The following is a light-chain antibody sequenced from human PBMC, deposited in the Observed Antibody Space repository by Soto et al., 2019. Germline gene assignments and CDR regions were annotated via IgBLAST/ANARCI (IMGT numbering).Light chain of an antibody. V-gene: IGLV2-14*01. CDR2: DDS. J-gene: IGLJ1*01. CDR1: SGDIGDYNY. Sequence: QSVLTQPASVSGSPGQSITISCVGTSGDIGDYNYVSWYQQHPGKVPKVINYDDSNRPSGVSYRFSGTKSGNTASLTVSGLQAEDEADYYCCSYTRSGTLSFGTGTKVTVL. CDR3: CSYTRSGTLS.